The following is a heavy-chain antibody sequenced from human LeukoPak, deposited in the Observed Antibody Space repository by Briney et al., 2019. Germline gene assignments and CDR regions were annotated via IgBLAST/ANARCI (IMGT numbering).Heavy chain of an antibody. CDR1: GGSISIYY. CDR3: ARGNPFDL. Sequence: SETLSLTCTVSGGSISIYYWSWIRQPPGKGLEWIGYIYYSGSTDYNPSLKSRVTISVDTSKNQFSLELTSVTAADTAVYYCARGNPFDLWGRGTLVTVSS. J-gene: IGHJ2*01. CDR2: IYYSGST. V-gene: IGHV4-59*01.